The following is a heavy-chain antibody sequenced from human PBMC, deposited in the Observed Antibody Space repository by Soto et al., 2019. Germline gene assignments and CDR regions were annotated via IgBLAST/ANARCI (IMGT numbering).Heavy chain of an antibody. CDR1: GGSISSSSYY. V-gene: IGHV4-39*01. Sequence: SETLSLTCTVSGGSISSSSYYWGWIRQPPGKGLEWIGSIYYSGSTYYNPSLKSRVTISVDTSRNQFSLKLSSVTAADTAVYYCARQTNPGYSSSCFDYWGQGTLVTVSS. CDR2: IYYSGST. J-gene: IGHJ4*02. D-gene: IGHD6-13*01. CDR3: ARQTNPGYSSSCFDY.